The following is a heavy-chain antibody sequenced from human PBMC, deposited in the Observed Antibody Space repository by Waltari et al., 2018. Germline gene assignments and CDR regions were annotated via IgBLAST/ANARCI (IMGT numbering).Heavy chain of an antibody. CDR2: ISYNGDAT. CDR3: ARGLTILDY. CDR1: GFNFSSDG. J-gene: IGHJ4*01. V-gene: IGHV3-48*02. Sequence: EVHLGESGGDLVQPGGSLRLSCAASGFNFSSDGMNWVRQAPGKGLEWISYISYNGDATYYAYSVRGRFTISRDNAKDSLYLQMNSLRDEDTAVYYCARGLTILDYWGHGNLVTVSS.